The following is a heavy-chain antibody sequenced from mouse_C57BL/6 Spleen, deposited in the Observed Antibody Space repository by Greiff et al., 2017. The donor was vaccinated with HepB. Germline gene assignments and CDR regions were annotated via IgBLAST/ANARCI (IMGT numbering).Heavy chain of an antibody. CDR2: IHPNSGST. V-gene: IGHV1-64*01. J-gene: IGHJ1*03. CDR3: ARSGYYGSSYGYFDV. CDR1: GYTFTSYW. Sequence: QVQLQQPGAELVKPGASVKLSCTASGYTFTSYWMHWVQQRPGQGLEWIGMIHPNSGSTNYNEKFKSKATLTVDKSSSTAYMQLSSLTSEDSAVYYCARSGYYGSSYGYFDVWGTGTTVTVSS. D-gene: IGHD1-1*01.